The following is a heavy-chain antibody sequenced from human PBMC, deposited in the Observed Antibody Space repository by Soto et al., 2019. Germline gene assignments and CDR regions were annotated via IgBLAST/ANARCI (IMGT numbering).Heavy chain of an antibody. V-gene: IGHV3-30*18. Sequence: PGGSLRLSCAASGVNLCNHAMHRVRQAPGKGLESVTIISYDGSYKYYADSVKGRFIISRDNSKNMLYLQMNSLRAEDTAVYFCAKDRSSTWTFDYWGQGTLVTVSS. D-gene: IGHD6-13*01. CDR3: AKDRSSTWTFDY. J-gene: IGHJ4*02. CDR1: GVNLCNHA. CDR2: ISYDGSYK.